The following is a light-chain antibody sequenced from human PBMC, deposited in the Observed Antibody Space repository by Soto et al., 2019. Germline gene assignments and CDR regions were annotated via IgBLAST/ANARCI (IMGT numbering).Light chain of an antibody. V-gene: IGKV3-20*01. CDR1: QSLSSNF. CDR3: QQYYSSPWT. CDR2: DSS. J-gene: IGKJ1*01. Sequence: DIVLTQSPATLSLSLGDRATLSCRASQSLSSNFLAWYQQKPGQPPRLLIYDSSTRATGVPYRFSGSGSVTDFTLTIIRLEPEDFAAYYCQQYYSSPWTFGQGTKVDIK.